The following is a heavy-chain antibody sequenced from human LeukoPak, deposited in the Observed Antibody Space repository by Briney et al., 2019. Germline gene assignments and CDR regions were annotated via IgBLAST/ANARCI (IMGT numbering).Heavy chain of an antibody. Sequence: ESGPTLVNPTQTLTLTCTFSGFSLSTSGVGVGWIRRPPGKALEWLALIYWNDDKRYSPSLKSRLTITKDTSKNQVVLTMTNMDPVDTATYYCAHREQYYDFWSGYYIGYFDYWGQGTLVTVSS. CDR2: IYWNDDK. J-gene: IGHJ4*02. D-gene: IGHD3-3*01. CDR1: GFSLSTSGVG. V-gene: IGHV2-5*01. CDR3: AHREQYYDFWSGYYIGYFDY.